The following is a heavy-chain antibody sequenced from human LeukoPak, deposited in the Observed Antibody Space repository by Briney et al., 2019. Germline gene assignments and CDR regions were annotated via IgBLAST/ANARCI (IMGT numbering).Heavy chain of an antibody. V-gene: IGHV4-34*01. Sequence: SETLSLTCAVYGGSFSGYYWSWIRQPPGKGLEWIGEINHSGSTNYNLSLKSRVTISVDASKNQFSLKLSSVTAADTAVYYCARGGPFWSGYYSSYYYMDVWGKGTTVTVSS. CDR2: INHSGST. CDR1: GGSFSGYY. J-gene: IGHJ6*03. CDR3: ARGGPFWSGYYSSYYYMDV. D-gene: IGHD3-3*01.